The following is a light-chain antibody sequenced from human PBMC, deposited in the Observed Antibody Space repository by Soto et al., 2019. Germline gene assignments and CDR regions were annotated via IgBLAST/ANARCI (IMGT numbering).Light chain of an antibody. CDR2: DTS. CDR3: LLSYDGARV. V-gene: IGLV7-46*01. J-gene: IGLJ2*01. Sequence: QAVVTQEPSLTVSPGGTVTLTCGSSSGAVTSDHYPYWLQQKPGQAPRTLIYDTSDKHSWTPARFSGSLLGGKAALTLSGAQPEDEADYYCLLSYDGARVFGGGTKVTVL. CDR1: SGAVTSDHY.